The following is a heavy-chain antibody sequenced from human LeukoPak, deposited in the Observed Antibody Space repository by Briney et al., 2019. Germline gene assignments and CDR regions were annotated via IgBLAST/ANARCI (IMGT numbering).Heavy chain of an antibody. D-gene: IGHD4-17*01. CDR1: RFTFSSYA. CDR3: ARDYGDYHYFDY. CDR2: ISCDGSNK. V-gene: IGHV3-30*01. Sequence: GRSLRLSCAASRFTFSSYAMHWVRQAPGKGLEWVAVISCDGSNKYYADSVKGRFTISRDNSKNTLYLQMNSLRAEDTAVYYCARDYGDYHYFDYWGQGTLVTVSS. J-gene: IGHJ4*02.